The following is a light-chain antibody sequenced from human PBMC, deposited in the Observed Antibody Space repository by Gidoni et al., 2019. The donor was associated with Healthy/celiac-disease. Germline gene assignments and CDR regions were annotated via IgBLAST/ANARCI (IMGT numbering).Light chain of an antibody. V-gene: IGKV1-39*01. CDR3: QQSYSTLWT. CDR1: QSISSY. Sequence: DIKITQSPSSRSASVGDRVTITCRASQSISSYLNWYQQKPGKAPKLLIYAASSLQSGVPSRFSGSGSGTDFTLTISSLQPEDFATYYCQQSYSTLWTFGQGTKVEIK. J-gene: IGKJ1*01. CDR2: AAS.